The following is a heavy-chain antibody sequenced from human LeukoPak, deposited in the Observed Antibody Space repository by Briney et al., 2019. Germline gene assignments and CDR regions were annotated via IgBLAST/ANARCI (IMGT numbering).Heavy chain of an antibody. CDR2: IYPGDSDT. V-gene: IGHV5-51*01. CDR3: ARHRPYCSSTSCYQGWFDP. Sequence: HGASLKISCQGSGYSFTSYWIGWVRQLPGKGLAWMGIIYPGDSDTRYSPSFQGQVTISADKSISTAYLQWSSLKASDTAMYYCARHRPYCSSTSCYQGWFDPWGQGTLVTVSS. CDR1: GYSFTSYW. D-gene: IGHD2-2*01. J-gene: IGHJ5*02.